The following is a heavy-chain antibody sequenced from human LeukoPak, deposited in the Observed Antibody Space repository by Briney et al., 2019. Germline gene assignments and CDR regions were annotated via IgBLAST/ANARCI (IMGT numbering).Heavy chain of an antibody. CDR3: ARGADDNSGYYSIDY. CDR1: GFTFSTYE. Sequence: GGSLRLSCAASGFTFSTYEINWVRQAPGKGLEWVSYISSSGSTMYYADSVKGRFTISRDNAKNSLYLQMNSLRAGDTAVYFCARGADDNSGYYSIDYWGQGTLVTVSS. J-gene: IGHJ4*02. D-gene: IGHD3-22*01. V-gene: IGHV3-48*03. CDR2: ISSSGSTM.